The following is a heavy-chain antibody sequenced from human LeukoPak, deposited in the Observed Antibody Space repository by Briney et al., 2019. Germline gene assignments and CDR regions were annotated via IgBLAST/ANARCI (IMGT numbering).Heavy chain of an antibody. J-gene: IGHJ3*02. CDR3: AREVATTTLDAFDI. Sequence: GASVKVSCKASGYTFTGYYMHWVRQAPGQGLEWTGWINPNSGGTNYAQKFQGRVTMTRDTSISTAYMELSRLRSDDTAVYYCAREVATTTLDAFDIWGQGTMVTVSS. V-gene: IGHV1-2*02. CDR1: GYTFTGYY. CDR2: INPNSGGT. D-gene: IGHD5-12*01.